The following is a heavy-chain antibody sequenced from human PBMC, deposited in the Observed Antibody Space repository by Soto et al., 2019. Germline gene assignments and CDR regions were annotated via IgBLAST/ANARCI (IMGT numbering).Heavy chain of an antibody. V-gene: IGHV1-45*02. D-gene: IGHD1-26*01. CDR3: ASGGAGSGPFTWELPDH. Sequence: QMQLVQSGAEVKKTGSSVTVSCKALGNTFSYRYLHWVRQAPGQALEWMGWITPFSGDVHYAQKFQERVTLTRDRSINTAYMPMSSLRSEDTAIYFCASGGAGSGPFTWELPDHWGQGTLVTVSS. CDR1: GNTFSYRY. J-gene: IGHJ4*02. CDR2: ITPFSGDV.